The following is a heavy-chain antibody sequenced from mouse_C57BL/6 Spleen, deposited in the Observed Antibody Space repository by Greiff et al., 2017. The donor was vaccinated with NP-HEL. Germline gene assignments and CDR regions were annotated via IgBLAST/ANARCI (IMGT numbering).Heavy chain of an antibody. V-gene: IGHV1-55*01. Sequence: QVHVKQPGAELVKPGASVKMSCKASGYTFTSYWITWVKQRPGQGLEWIGDIYPGSGSTNYNEKFKSKATLTVDTSTSTAYMQLSRLTSEDSAVYYCARRDYGKRYYAMDYWGQGTSVTVSS. CDR1: GYTFTSYW. J-gene: IGHJ4*01. CDR2: IYPGSGST. CDR3: ARRDYGKRYYAMDY. D-gene: IGHD2-1*01.